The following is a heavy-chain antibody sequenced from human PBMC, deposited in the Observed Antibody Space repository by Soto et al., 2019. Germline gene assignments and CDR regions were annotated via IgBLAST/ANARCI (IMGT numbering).Heavy chain of an antibody. CDR2: IIPSGGIA. CDR3: ARDQFGIVVVKRGDAFDI. D-gene: IGHD3-22*01. Sequence: ASVKVSCKASGGTFSSYTISWVRQAPGQGLEWMGIIIPSGGIASYAQKFQGRVTMTRDKSTSTVYMELSSLRSEDTAVYYCARDQFGIVVVKRGDAFDIWGQGTMVTVS. CDR1: GGTFSSYT. V-gene: IGHV1-46*01. J-gene: IGHJ3*02.